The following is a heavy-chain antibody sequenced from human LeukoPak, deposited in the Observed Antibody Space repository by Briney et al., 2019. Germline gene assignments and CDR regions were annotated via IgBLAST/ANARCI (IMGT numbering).Heavy chain of an antibody. CDR1: GGSISSGSYY. CDR2: IYYSGST. Sequence: SQTLSLTCTVSGGSISSGSYYWGWIRQPPGKGLEWIGSIYYSGSTYYNPSLKSRVTISVDTSKNQFSLKLSSVTAADTAVYYCARHVFRWWFDPWGQGTLVTVSS. V-gene: IGHV4-39*01. D-gene: IGHD4-23*01. J-gene: IGHJ5*02. CDR3: ARHVFRWWFDP.